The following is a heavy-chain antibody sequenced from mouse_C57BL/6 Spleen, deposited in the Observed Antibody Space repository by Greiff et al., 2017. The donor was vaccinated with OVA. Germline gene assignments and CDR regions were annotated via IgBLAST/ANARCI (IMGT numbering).Heavy chain of an antibody. CDR2: IYPGNSDT. J-gene: IGHJ2*01. D-gene: IGHD1-1*01. V-gene: IGHV1-5*01. CDR3: TRSGYYGSSYASFDY. Sequence: EVQLQQSGTVLARPGASVKMSCKTSGYTFTSYWMHWVKQRPGQGLEWIGAIYPGNSDTSYNQKFKGKAKLNAVTSASTAYMELSSLTNEDSAVYYCTRSGYYGSSYASFDYWGQGTTLTVSS. CDR1: GYTFTSYW.